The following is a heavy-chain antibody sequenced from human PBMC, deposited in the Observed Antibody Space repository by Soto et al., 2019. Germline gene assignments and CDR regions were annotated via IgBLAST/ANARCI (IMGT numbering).Heavy chain of an antibody. V-gene: IGHV3-23*01. D-gene: IGHD6-13*01. Sequence: GGSLRLSCAASGFTFSSYAMSWVRQAPGKGLEWVSAISGSGGSTYYADSVKGRFTISRDNSKNTLYLQMNSLRAEDTAVYYCTKSVEGYSSSWYPPGPYFDYWGQGTQVTVSS. CDR3: TKSVEGYSSSWYPPGPYFDY. J-gene: IGHJ4*02. CDR2: ISGSGGST. CDR1: GFTFSSYA.